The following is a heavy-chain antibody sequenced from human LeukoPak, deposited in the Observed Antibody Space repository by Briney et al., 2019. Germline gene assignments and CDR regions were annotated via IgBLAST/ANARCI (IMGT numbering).Heavy chain of an antibody. Sequence: SETLSLICTVSGGSISSYYWSWIRQPPGKGLEWIGYIYYSGSTNYNPSLKSRVTISVDTSKNQFSLKLSSVTAADTAVYYCARQGPHHYDSSGYYYHYWGQGTLVTVSS. D-gene: IGHD3-22*01. CDR3: ARQGPHHYDSSGYYYHY. V-gene: IGHV4-59*01. CDR1: GGSISSYY. CDR2: IYYSGST. J-gene: IGHJ4*02.